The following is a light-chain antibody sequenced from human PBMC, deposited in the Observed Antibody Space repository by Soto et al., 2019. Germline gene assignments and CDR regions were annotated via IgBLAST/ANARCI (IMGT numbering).Light chain of an antibody. CDR2: SND. J-gene: IGLJ3*02. Sequence: QSVVTQPPSVSGTPGQRVTIFCSGRRSNIGSNLVYWYQQLPGTAPKLLIFSNDQRPSGVPDRFSGSRSGTSASLAISGLRSEDDGDYYCAAWDDSLSGQVFGGGTKLTVL. CDR1: RSNIGSNL. V-gene: IGLV1-47*02. CDR3: AAWDDSLSGQV.